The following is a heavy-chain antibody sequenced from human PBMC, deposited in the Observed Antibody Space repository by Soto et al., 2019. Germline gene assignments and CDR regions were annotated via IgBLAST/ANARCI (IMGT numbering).Heavy chain of an antibody. CDR3: ARDGSSWTGGWFDP. Sequence: SETLSLTCAVSGGSISSGGYSWSWIRQPPGKGLEWIGYIYHSGSTYYNPSLKSRVTISVDRSKNQFPLKLSSVTAADTAVYYCARDGSSWTGGWFDPWGQGTLVTVSS. J-gene: IGHJ5*02. CDR1: GGSISSGGYS. V-gene: IGHV4-30-2*01. D-gene: IGHD6-13*01. CDR2: IYHSGST.